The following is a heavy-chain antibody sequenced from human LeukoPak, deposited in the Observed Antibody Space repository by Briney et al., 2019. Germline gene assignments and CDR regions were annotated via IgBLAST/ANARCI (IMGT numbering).Heavy chain of an antibody. Sequence: GASVKVSCKAFGYTFTSYDINWVRQATGQGLEWLGWMSASSGNTGYAQKFQGRVSMTRATSISTAYLELSSLTFEDTAVYYCARTPPKGDIDYWGQGTLVTVSS. CDR2: MSASSGNT. CDR3: ARTPPKGDIDY. CDR1: GYTFTSYD. D-gene: IGHD2-21*02. J-gene: IGHJ4*02. V-gene: IGHV1-8*01.